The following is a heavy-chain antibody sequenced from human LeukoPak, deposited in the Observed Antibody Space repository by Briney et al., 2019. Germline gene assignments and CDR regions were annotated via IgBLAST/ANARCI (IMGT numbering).Heavy chain of an antibody. V-gene: IGHV3-74*01. CDR3: IGSGGWPGY. J-gene: IGHJ4*02. D-gene: IGHD6-19*01. Sequence: PGGFLRLSCAASGFTFSSYWMHWVRQAPGKGLVWVSRIDSDGSTIYADSVKGRFTISRDNAKNTLYLQMNSLRAEDTAVYYCIGSGGWPGYWGQGTLVTVSS. CDR1: GFTFSSYW. CDR2: IDSDGST.